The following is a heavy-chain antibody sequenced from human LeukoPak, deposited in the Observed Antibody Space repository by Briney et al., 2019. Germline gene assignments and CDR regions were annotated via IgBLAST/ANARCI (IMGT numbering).Heavy chain of an antibody. V-gene: IGHV3-33*06. CDR3: AKGGFVDSAPHIDY. CDR2: IWYDGSNK. CDR1: GFTFSSYG. D-gene: IGHD5-18*01. J-gene: IGHJ4*02. Sequence: GRSLRLSCAASGFTFSSYGMHWVRQAPGKGLEWVAVIWYDGSNKYYADSVKGRFTISRDNSKNTLYLQVNSLGAEDTAVYYCAKGGFVDSAPHIDYWGQGTLVTVSS.